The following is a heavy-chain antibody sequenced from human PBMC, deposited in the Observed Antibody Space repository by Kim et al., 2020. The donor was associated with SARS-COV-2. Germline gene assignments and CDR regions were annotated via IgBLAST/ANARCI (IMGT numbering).Heavy chain of an antibody. J-gene: IGHJ6*02. CDR3: AKDFDELRYFDWSNPSYGMDV. D-gene: IGHD3-9*01. V-gene: IGHV3-30*02. Sequence: FTISRDNSKNTLYLQMNSLRAEDTAVYYCAKDFDELRYFDWSNPSYGMDVWGQGTTVTVSS.